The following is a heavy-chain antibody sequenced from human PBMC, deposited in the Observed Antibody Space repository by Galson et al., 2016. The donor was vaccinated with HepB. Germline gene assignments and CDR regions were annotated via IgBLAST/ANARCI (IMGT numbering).Heavy chain of an antibody. V-gene: IGHV3-30*18. CDR3: AKSRLRFLGWGTHGMDV. J-gene: IGHJ6*02. CDR2: ISYDGRTN. Sequence: SLRLSCAASGFNFSYYAMHWVRQAPGKGLAWVASISYDGRTNYYVDSLKGRFSISRDNSRRTLGLQMNSLGVEDTAVYYCAKSRLRFLGWGTHGMDVWGQGTTVSVSS. CDR1: GFNFSYYA. D-gene: IGHD3-3*01.